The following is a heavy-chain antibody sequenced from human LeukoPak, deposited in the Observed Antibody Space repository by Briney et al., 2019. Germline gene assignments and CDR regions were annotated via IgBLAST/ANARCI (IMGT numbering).Heavy chain of an antibody. D-gene: IGHD6-6*01. CDR2: IYGGGDT. Sequence: SGGSLRLSCAASGFTVSSNYMSWVRQAPGKGLEWVSVIYGGGDTYYADSVRGRFTISRDNFENTLFLQMDSLRAEDTAVYYCTRLLPSSHHFFDSWGQGTLVTVSS. CDR3: TRLLPSSHHFFDS. V-gene: IGHV3-53*01. J-gene: IGHJ4*02. CDR1: GFTVSSNY.